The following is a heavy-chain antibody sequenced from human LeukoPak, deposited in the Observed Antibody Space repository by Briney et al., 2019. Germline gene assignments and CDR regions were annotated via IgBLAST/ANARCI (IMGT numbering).Heavy chain of an antibody. D-gene: IGHD5-12*01. V-gene: IGHV3-23*01. J-gene: IGHJ6*03. CDR1: GFTFSNYA. CDR2: ISGSGGST. CDR3: ARASGYDPQHYYYYYMDV. Sequence: GGSLRLSCAASGFTFSNYAMSWVRQAPGKGLEWVSAISGSGGSTYYADSVKGRFTISRDNSKNTLYLQMNSLRAEDTAVYYCARASGYDPQHYYYYYMDVWGKGTTVTVSS.